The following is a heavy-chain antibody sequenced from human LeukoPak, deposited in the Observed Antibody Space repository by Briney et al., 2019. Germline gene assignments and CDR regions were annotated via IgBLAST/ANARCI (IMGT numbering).Heavy chain of an antibody. V-gene: IGHV4-39*07. CDR3: ASGSYYFDY. J-gene: IGHJ4*02. CDR1: GGSISSSSYY. CDR2: IYYTGST. D-gene: IGHD1-26*01. Sequence: SETLSLTCTVSGGSISSSSYYWGWIRQPPGKGLEWIGSIYYTGSTYYNPSLKSRATISVDTSKNQFSLKLSSVTAADTAVYYCASGSYYFDYWGQGTLVTVSS.